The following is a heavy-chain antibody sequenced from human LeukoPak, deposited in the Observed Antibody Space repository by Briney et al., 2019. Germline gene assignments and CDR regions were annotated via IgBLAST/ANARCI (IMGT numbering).Heavy chain of an antibody. CDR3: ARARGGYSYGYY. CDR1: GGTFSSYA. CDR2: IIPILGIA. J-gene: IGHJ4*02. Sequence: ASVKVSCKASGGTFSSYAISWVRQAPGQGLEWMGRIIPILGIANYAQKFQGRVTITADKSTSTAYMELSSLRSEDTAVYYCARARGGYSYGYYWGQGTLVTVSS. V-gene: IGHV1-69*04. D-gene: IGHD5-18*01.